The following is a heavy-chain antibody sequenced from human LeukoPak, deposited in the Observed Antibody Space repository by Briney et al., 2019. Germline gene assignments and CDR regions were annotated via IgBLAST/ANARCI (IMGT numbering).Heavy chain of an antibody. D-gene: IGHD6-19*01. V-gene: IGHV3-7*01. CDR2: IKEDGSEE. J-gene: IGHJ4*02. CDR1: GFIFSSYW. Sequence: GGSLRLSCAASGFIFSSYWMSWVRQAPGKGLEWVANIKEDGSEEYYVDSVKGRFTISRDNAKNSLYLQMNSLRAEDTAVYYCARGDEAVAGRNFDYWGQGTLVTVSS. CDR3: ARGDEAVAGRNFDY.